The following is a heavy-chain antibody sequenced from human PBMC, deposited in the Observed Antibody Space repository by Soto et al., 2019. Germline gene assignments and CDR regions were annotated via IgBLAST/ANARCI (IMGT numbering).Heavy chain of an antibody. D-gene: IGHD6-19*01. V-gene: IGHV1-69*01. Sequence: QVQLVQSGAEVKKPGSSVKVSCKASGGTFSSYAISWVGQAPGQGLEWMGGIIPIFGTANYAQKFQGRVTITADESTSIAYRELSSLRSEDTAVYYCAREMLSSGWYGNAFDIWGQGTMVTVSS. J-gene: IGHJ3*02. CDR3: AREMLSSGWYGNAFDI. CDR2: IIPIFGTA. CDR1: GGTFSSYA.